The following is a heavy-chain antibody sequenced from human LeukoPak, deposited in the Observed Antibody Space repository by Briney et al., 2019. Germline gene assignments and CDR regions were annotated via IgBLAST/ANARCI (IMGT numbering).Heavy chain of an antibody. J-gene: IGHJ4*02. Sequence: GASVKVSCKASGGTFSSYAISWVRQAPGQGLEWMGGIIPIFGTANYAQKFQGRVTITADESTSTAYMELSSLRSEDTAVYYCARREVPAAMGGYFDYWGQGTPVTVSS. CDR2: IIPIFGTA. D-gene: IGHD2-2*01. CDR1: GGTFSSYA. CDR3: ARREVPAAMGGYFDY. V-gene: IGHV1-69*01.